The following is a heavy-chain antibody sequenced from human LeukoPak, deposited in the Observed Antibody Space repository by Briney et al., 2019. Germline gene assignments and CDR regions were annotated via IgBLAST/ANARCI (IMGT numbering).Heavy chain of an antibody. CDR2: INHSGST. CDR1: GGSFSGYY. V-gene: IGHV4-34*01. CDR3: ASGLRPRLFDY. Sequence: SETLSLTCAVYGGSFSGYYWSWIRQPPGKGLEWIGEINHSGSTNYNPSLKSRVTISVDTSKNHFSLKLSSVTAADTAVYYCASGLRPRLFDYWGQGTLVTVSS. D-gene: IGHD4-17*01. J-gene: IGHJ4*02.